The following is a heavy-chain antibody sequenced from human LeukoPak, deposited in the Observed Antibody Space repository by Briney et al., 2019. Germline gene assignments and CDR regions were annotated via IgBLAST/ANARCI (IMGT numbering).Heavy chain of an antibody. CDR1: GFTFSSYA. Sequence: GGSLGLSCAASGFTFSSYAMHWVRQAPGKGLEWVAVISYDGSNKYYADSVKGRFTISRDNSKNTLYLQMNSLRAEDTAVYYCARDGSSGGYFDYWGQGTLVTVSS. CDR2: ISYDGSNK. J-gene: IGHJ4*02. V-gene: IGHV3-30*01. CDR3: ARDGSSGGYFDY. D-gene: IGHD6-13*01.